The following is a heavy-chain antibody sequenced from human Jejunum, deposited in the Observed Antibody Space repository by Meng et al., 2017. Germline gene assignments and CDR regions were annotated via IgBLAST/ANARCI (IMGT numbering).Heavy chain of an antibody. CDR1: GDSISFFY. CDR2: VYTSGTT. Sequence: GSLRLSCTVSGDSISFFYWTWVRQPAGKGLEWIGRVYTSGTTNYNPSLKSRVTMSVDTSKNQFSLKLSSVTAADAAVYYCARQFITMVRGVSRYYYAMDVWGQGTMVTVSS. CDR3: ARQFITMVRGVSRYYYAMDV. D-gene: IGHD3-10*01. V-gene: IGHV4-4*07. J-gene: IGHJ6*02.